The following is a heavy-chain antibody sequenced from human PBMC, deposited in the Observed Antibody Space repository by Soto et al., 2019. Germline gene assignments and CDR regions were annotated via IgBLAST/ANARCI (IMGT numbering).Heavy chain of an antibody. J-gene: IGHJ4*02. CDR3: AKDGGSYFLMYYFDY. CDR1: GFTFSSYA. V-gene: IGHV3-23*01. Sequence: GGSLRLSCAASGFTFSSYAMSWVRQAPGKGLEWVSAISGSGGSTYYADSVKGRFTISRDNSKNTLYLQMNSLRAEDTAVYYCAKDGGSYFLMYYFDYWGQGTLVTVSS. D-gene: IGHD1-26*01. CDR2: ISGSGGST.